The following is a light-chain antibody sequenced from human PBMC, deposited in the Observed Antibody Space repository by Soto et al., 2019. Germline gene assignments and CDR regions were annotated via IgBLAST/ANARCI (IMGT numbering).Light chain of an antibody. CDR3: QQTSNAPRT. J-gene: IGKJ2*01. CDR2: AAS. Sequence: DIQMTQSPSSLSASVGDRVTITCRASQSINDYVNWYQQEPGKAPKVLIYAASTLHSGVPSRFSGSGSGTDFTLTISSLQPEDFATYYCQQTSNAPRTFGQGTKLEIK. V-gene: IGKV1-39*01. CDR1: QSINDY.